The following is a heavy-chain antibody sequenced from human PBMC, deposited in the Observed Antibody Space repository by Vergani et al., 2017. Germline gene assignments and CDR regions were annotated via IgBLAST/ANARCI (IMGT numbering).Heavy chain of an antibody. J-gene: IGHJ5*02. CDR1: GGSITSGRFY. D-gene: IGHD3-10*01. CDR2: IHSSGTT. Sequence: QVQLHESGPGLVKPSQTLSLTCTVSGGSITSGRFYWSWIRQPAGKGLEWIGRIHSSGTTNYNPSLKNRVTLSVDTSKNHLSLRMTSATAADAAVYYCARYSWTSELRGVYWFDTWGQGTLVSVSS. CDR3: ARYSWTSELRGVYWFDT. V-gene: IGHV4-61*02.